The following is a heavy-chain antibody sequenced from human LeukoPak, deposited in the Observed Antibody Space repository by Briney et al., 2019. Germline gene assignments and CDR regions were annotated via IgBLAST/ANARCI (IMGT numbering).Heavy chain of an antibody. D-gene: IGHD3/OR15-3a*01. CDR1: SGSIFSSNW. CDR2: IFHSGST. Sequence: NSSGTLSLTCAVSSGSIFSSNWWSWVRQPPGKGLEWIGQIFHSGSTSYSPSLKSRVTISVDKSKNQFSLKLISVTAADTAVYYCARQTGSGLFILPGGQGTLVTVSS. V-gene: IGHV4-4*02. J-gene: IGHJ4*02. CDR3: ARQTGSGLFILP.